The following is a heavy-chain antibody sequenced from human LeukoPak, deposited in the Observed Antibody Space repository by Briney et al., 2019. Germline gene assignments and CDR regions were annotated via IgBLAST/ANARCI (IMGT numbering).Heavy chain of an antibody. D-gene: IGHD3-16*01. CDR3: ARETTAGGGFQH. J-gene: IGHJ1*01. CDR2: IIPIFGTA. V-gene: IGHV1-69*13. Sequence: SVKVSCKASGGTFSSYAISWVRQAPGQGLEWMGGIIPIFGTANYAQKFQGRVTITADESTSTAYMELSSLRSEDTAVYYCARETTAGGGFQHWGQGTLVTVSS. CDR1: GGTFSSYA.